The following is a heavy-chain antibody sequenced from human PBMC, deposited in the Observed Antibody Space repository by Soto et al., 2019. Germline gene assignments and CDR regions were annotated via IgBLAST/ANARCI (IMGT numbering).Heavy chain of an antibody. CDR2: ISGSGDST. CDR1: VCTFSSYA. CDR3: AKVKQWTYLEY. J-gene: IGHJ4*02. V-gene: IGHV3-23*01. Sequence: GGSLRLSCASSVCTFSSYAMSWVRQSPGRGLEWVSAISGSGDSTYYADSVKGRFSISRDNSENTLSLQMNSLRAEDTAVYYCAKVKQWTYLEYWGQGTLLKVSS. D-gene: IGHD6-19*01.